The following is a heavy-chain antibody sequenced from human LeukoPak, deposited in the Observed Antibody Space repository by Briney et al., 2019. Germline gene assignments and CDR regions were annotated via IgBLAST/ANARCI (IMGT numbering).Heavy chain of an antibody. D-gene: IGHD6-19*01. Sequence: GGSLRLSCAAYGFTFSNSAMSWVRQAPGKGLEWVSTLSGSGITTYYADSVKGRFTISRDNSKNTLYLQMNSLRAEDTAVYYCAKGIYSSGWSYFDYWGHGTLVTVSS. J-gene: IGHJ4*01. CDR2: LSGSGITT. CDR1: GFTFSNSA. V-gene: IGHV3-23*01. CDR3: AKGIYSSGWSYFDY.